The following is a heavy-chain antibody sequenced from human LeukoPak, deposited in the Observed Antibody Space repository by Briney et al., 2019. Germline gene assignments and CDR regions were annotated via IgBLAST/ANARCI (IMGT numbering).Heavy chain of an antibody. CDR2: IYYSGNT. J-gene: IGHJ4*02. CDR3: ARHLSREDYGDYVDY. CDR1: GVSISSSNSY. V-gene: IGHV4-39*01. D-gene: IGHD4-17*01. Sequence: PSETLSLTCTVSGVSISSSNSYWGWIRQPPGKGLEWIGSIYYSGNTYYNPSLKSRVTISVDTSKNQFSLKRRSVTATDTAVYYCARHLSREDYGDYVDYWGQGTLVSVSS.